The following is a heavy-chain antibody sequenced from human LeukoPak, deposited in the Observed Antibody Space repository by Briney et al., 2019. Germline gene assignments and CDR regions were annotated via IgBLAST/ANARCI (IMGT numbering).Heavy chain of an antibody. CDR1: ESTFISYA. D-gene: IGHD6-19*01. J-gene: IGHJ4*02. CDR2: ISSSSSYI. Sequence: GGPRRPSGAAPESTFISYAMNWVGRAPGRGLEWVSSISSSSSYIYYADSVKGRFTISRDNAKNSLYLQMNSLRAEDTAVYYCAREVQWLGNYFDYWGQGTLVTVSS. V-gene: IGHV3-21*01. CDR3: AREVQWLGNYFDY.